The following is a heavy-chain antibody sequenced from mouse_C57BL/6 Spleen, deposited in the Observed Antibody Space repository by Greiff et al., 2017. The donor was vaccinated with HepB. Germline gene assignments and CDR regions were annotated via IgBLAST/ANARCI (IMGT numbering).Heavy chain of an antibody. CDR3: ARRCYDYDDGAWFAY. CDR2: FHPYNDDT. V-gene: IGHV1-47*01. D-gene: IGHD2-4*01. J-gene: IGHJ3*01. Sequence: VQLQQSGAELVKPGASVKMSCKASGYTFTTYPIEWMKQNHGKSLEWIGNFHPYNDDTKYNEKFKGKATLTVEKSSSTVYLELSRLTSDDSAVYSCARRCYDYDDGAWFAYWGQGTLVTVSA. CDR1: GYTFTTYP.